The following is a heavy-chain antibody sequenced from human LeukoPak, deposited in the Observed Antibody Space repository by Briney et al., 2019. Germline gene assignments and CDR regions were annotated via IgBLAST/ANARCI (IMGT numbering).Heavy chain of an antibody. CDR1: GFTFSSYS. D-gene: IGHD3-10*01. V-gene: IGHV3-21*04. Sequence: PGGSLRLSCTASGFTFSSYSLNWVRQAPGKGLEWVSSVSTGSNYIYYADSVKGRFTISRDNSKNTLYLQMNSLRAEDTAVYYCASLLYYYGSGSSFDYWGQGTLVTVSS. CDR3: ASLLYYYGSGSSFDY. J-gene: IGHJ4*02. CDR2: VSTGSNYI.